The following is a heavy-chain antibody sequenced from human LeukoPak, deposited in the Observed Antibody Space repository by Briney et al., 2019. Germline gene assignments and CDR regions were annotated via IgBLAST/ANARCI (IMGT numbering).Heavy chain of an antibody. CDR2: ISYDGSNK. Sequence: GRSLRLSCAASGFTFSSYAMHWVRQAPGKGLEWVAVISYDGSNKYYADSVKGRFTISRDNSKNTLYLQMNSLRAEDTAVYYCARGPYPDTPGYGSFDYWGQGTLVTVSS. CDR1: GFTFSSYA. CDR3: ARGPYPDTPGYGSFDY. J-gene: IGHJ4*02. D-gene: IGHD5-12*01. V-gene: IGHV3-30-3*01.